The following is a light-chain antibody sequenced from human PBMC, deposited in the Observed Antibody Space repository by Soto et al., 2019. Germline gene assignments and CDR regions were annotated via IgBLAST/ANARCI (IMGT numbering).Light chain of an antibody. CDR2: DTS. V-gene: IGKV3-11*01. CDR1: QTVSAY. Sequence: VLTQSPATLSLSPGERATLSCRTSQTVSAYLAWYQQKPGQAPRLLIYDTSNRATGIPARFTGSGSGTDFTLTISSLEPEDFAVYYCQQRSNWPLTFGGGTKVDIK. CDR3: QQRSNWPLT. J-gene: IGKJ4*01.